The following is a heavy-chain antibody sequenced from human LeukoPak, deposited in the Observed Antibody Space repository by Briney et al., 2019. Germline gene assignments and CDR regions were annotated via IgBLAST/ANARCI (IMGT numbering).Heavy chain of an antibody. CDR3: ARSLVRGYFDY. J-gene: IGHJ4*02. CDR1: GFTFSTYW. V-gene: IGHV3-7*04. CDR2: IKQDGSEK. Sequence: GGSLRLSCAASGFTFSTYWMNWVRQAPGKGLEWVANIKQDGSEKYYVDSVKGRFAISRDNAKNSLYLQMNSLRAEDTAVYYCARSLVRGYFDYWGQGTLVTVSS. D-gene: IGHD2-2*01.